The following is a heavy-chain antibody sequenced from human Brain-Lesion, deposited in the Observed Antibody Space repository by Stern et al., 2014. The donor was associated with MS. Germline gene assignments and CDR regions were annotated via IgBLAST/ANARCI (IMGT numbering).Heavy chain of an antibody. CDR2: MNPYSGNT. V-gene: IGHV1-8*01. Sequence: VQLVESGAEVKKPGASVKVSCKASGYTFSSYDITWVRQASGQGLEWMGWMNPYSGNTGYAQKFKGRVSMTSDPSISTVYMELTSLTSDDTAVYFCARAVRNQLLSEYWGQGTLVTVSS. D-gene: IGHD2-2*01. CDR1: GYTFSSYD. CDR3: ARAVRNQLLSEY. J-gene: IGHJ4*02.